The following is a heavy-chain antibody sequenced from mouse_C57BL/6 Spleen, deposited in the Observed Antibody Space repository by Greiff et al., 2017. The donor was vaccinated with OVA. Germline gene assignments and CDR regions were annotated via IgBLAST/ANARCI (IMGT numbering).Heavy chain of an antibody. V-gene: IGHV2-2*01. CDR1: GFSLTSYG. Sequence: VKLMESGPGLVQPSQSLSITCTVSGFSLTSYGVHWVRQSPGKGLEWLGVIWSGGSTDDNAAFISRLSISKDNSKSQVFFKMNSLQADDTAIYYWARNSGSSLHWYFDVWGTGTTVTVSS. J-gene: IGHJ1*03. CDR3: ARNSGSSLHWYFDV. CDR2: IWSGGST. D-gene: IGHD1-1*01.